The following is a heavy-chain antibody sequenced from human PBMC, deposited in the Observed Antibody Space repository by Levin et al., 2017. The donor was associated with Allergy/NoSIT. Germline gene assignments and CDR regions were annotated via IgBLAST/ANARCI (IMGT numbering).Heavy chain of an antibody. CDR1: GIIFSGYW. Sequence: GGSLRLSCAGSGIIFSGYWMNWVRQAPGKGLEWVANIKEDGSVKCYVDSVKGRFTISRDNAKNSLYLQMNSLRAEDTAVYYCATETVAGTGGFDYWGQGVLVTVSS. CDR3: ATETVAGTGGFDY. CDR2: IKEDGSVK. V-gene: IGHV3-7*04. D-gene: IGHD6-19*01. J-gene: IGHJ4*02.